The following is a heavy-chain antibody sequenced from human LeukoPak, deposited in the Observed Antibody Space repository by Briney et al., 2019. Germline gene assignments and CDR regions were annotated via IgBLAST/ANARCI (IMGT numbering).Heavy chain of an antibody. CDR1: GGTFSSYA. Sequence: SVKVSCKASGGTFSSYAISWVRQAPGQGLEWMGRIIPIFGTANYAQKFQGRVTITTDESTSTAYMELSSLRSEDTAVYYCARPKAEYYYDSSGYFQFDYWGQGTLVTVSS. J-gene: IGHJ4*02. D-gene: IGHD3-22*01. V-gene: IGHV1-69*05. CDR3: ARPKAEYYYDSSGYFQFDY. CDR2: IIPIFGTA.